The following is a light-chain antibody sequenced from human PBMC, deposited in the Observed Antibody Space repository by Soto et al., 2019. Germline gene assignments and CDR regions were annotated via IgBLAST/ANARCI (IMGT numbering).Light chain of an antibody. V-gene: IGLV1-44*01. J-gene: IGLJ1*01. CDR3: AAWDDTLKRYV. CDR2: YNN. Sequence: QSVLTQPPSASEPPGQTVSISCSGSNSNIASNTVNWYQHLPGTDPKLLIYYNNQRPSGVPDRFSGSKSGTSASLAISGLQSEDESYYYCAAWDDTLKRYVFGTGTKLTVL. CDR1: NSNIASNT.